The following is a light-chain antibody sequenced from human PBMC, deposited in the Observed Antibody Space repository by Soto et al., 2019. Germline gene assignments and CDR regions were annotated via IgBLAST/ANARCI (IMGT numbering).Light chain of an antibody. Sequence: QSALTQPASVSGSPGQAITISFTGTRSDIGSYNSIAWYPQHPGKAPRVMIFGVTKRPSGISNRFSGSKSGFTASLTISGLQAEDEADYFCFSYAGSSTWVFGGGTKVTVL. CDR2: GVT. CDR1: RSDIGSYNS. J-gene: IGLJ3*02. V-gene: IGLV2-23*02. CDR3: FSYAGSSTWV.